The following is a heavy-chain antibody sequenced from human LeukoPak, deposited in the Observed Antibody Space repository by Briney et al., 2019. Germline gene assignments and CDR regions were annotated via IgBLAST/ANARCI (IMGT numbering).Heavy chain of an antibody. CDR3: ARDSLYYDFWSGYHESGTDY. V-gene: IGHV3-30*01. J-gene: IGHJ4*02. CDR1: GFTFSSYA. D-gene: IGHD3-3*01. Sequence: GGSLRLSCAASGFTFSSYAMHWVRQAPGKGLEWVAVISYDGSNKYYADSVKGRFTISGDNSKYTLYLQMNSLRAEDTAVYYCARDSLYYDFWSGYHESGTDYWGQGTLVTVSS. CDR2: ISYDGSNK.